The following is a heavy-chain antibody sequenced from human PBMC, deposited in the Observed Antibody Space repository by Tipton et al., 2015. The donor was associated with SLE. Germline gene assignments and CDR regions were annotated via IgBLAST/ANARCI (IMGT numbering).Heavy chain of an antibody. Sequence: TLSLTCTVSGGSISSKYWSWIRQPPGKGLEWIGYLFYSGNSNYNPSLKGRVTISADTSKNHFSLKLTSVTAADTAVYYCARASSGSAQRHWYFDLWGRGTLVTVPS. CDR3: ARASSGSAQRHWYFDL. CDR1: GGSISSKY. J-gene: IGHJ2*01. CDR2: LFYSGNS. D-gene: IGHD6-19*01. V-gene: IGHV4-59*01.